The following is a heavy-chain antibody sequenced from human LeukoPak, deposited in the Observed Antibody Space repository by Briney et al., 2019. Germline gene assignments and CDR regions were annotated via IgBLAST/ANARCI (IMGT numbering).Heavy chain of an antibody. CDR2: ITTSDGNT. J-gene: IGHJ4*02. CDR1: GFTFSSYT. V-gene: IGHV3-23*01. D-gene: IGHD7-27*01. Sequence: GGSLRLSCAASGFTFSSYTMSWVRQAPGKGLEWVSTITTSDGNTHYADSVKGRFTVSRDNSKNTLFLQMNSLRAEDTAVYYCAKDGGLWVSAHWGDSWGRGTLVTVSS. CDR3: AKDGGLWVSAHWGDS.